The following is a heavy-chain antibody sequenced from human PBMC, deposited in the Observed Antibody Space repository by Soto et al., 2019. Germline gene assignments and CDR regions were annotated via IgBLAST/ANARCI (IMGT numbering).Heavy chain of an antibody. V-gene: IGHV1-18*01. CDR3: ARDDGDDARIAYYYYYYGMDV. J-gene: IGHJ6*02. D-gene: IGHD4-17*01. CDR1: GYTFTSYG. CDR2: ISAYNGNT. Sequence: QVQLVQSGAEVKKPGASVKVSCKASGYTFTSYGISWVRQAPGQGLEWMGWISAYNGNTNYAQKLQGRVTMTTDTYTSTAYMELRSQKSDDTDVYYCARDDGDDARIAYYYYYYGMDVWGQGTTVTVSS.